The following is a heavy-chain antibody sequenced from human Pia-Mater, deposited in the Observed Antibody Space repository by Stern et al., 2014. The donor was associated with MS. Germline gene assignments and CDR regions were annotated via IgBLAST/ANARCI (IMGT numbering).Heavy chain of an antibody. J-gene: IGHJ4*02. D-gene: IGHD3-16*01. Sequence: QVQLQESGPGLVKPSGTLSLTCAISGDYINSSNWWSWVRQPPGKGLEWIGEIYHSGSTSYNPSLKSPVTISVDTSKNQFSLNLDSVTAADTAVYYCATIGGGDYWGQGILVTVSS. CDR2: IYHSGST. CDR3: ATIGGGDY. V-gene: IGHV4-4*02. CDR1: GDYINSSNW.